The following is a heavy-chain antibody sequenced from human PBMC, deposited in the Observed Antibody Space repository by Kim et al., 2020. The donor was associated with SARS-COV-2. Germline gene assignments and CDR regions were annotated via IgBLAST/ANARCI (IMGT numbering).Heavy chain of an antibody. CDR3: ARGSEIGDYDILTGRGHFDY. Sequence: ASVKVSCKASGYTFTSYGISWVRQAPGQGLEWMGWISAYNGNTNYAQKLQGRVTMTTDTSTSTAYMELRSLRSDDTAVYYCARGSEIGDYDILTGRGHFDYWGQGTLVTVSS. V-gene: IGHV1-18*04. CDR2: ISAYNGNT. CDR1: GYTFTSYG. D-gene: IGHD3-9*01. J-gene: IGHJ4*02.